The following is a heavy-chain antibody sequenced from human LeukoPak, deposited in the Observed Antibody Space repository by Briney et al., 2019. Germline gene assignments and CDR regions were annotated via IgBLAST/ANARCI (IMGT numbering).Heavy chain of an antibody. CDR3: ARSIRGGLYPN. D-gene: IGHD6-6*01. CDR2: INHSGST. J-gene: IGHJ4*02. Sequence: SETLSLTCAVSGGSISSGGYYWSWIRQPPGKGLEWIGEINHSGSTNYNPSLKSRVTISVDTSKNQFSLKLSSVTAADTAVYYCARSIRGGLYPNWGQGTLVTVSS. CDR1: GGSISSGGYY. V-gene: IGHV4-34*01.